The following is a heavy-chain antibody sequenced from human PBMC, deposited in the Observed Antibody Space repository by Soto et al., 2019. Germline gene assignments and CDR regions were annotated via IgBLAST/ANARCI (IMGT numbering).Heavy chain of an antibody. CDR2: IIPIIGII. J-gene: IGHJ5*02. Sequence: QVQLVQSGAEVKKPGSSVKVSCKASGGTFSTYTITWVRQAPGQGLEWMGRIIPIIGIINYAQKFQGRVTISADKFTGTAYMELTGLRSDKTAVYFCAGDPDSHYNDSHASSYPWGQGTLVTVSS. CDR1: GGTFSTYT. D-gene: IGHD4-4*01. CDR3: AGDPDSHYNDSHASSYP. V-gene: IGHV1-69*08.